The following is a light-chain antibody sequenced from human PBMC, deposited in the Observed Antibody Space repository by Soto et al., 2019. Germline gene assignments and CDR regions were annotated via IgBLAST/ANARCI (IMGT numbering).Light chain of an antibody. CDR1: QSVSSW. CDR3: QQYNTDS. CDR2: HAS. Sequence: DIQMTKSPSSLSATVGDRVTITCGASQSVSSWLAWYQQEPGTAPKVLIYHASNLQSGVPSRFSGSVSGTEFALTIGSLQPNDFGRYLCQQYNTDSFGQGTKE. V-gene: IGKV1-5*01. J-gene: IGKJ1*01.